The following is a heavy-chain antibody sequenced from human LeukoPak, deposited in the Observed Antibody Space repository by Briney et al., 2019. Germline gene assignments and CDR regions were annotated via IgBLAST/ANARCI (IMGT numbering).Heavy chain of an antibody. Sequence: PSETLSLTCTVSGGSISSSSYDWGWIRQPPGKGLEWIGNIYYSGSTYYNPSLMSRVTISVDTSKNHFSLKLSSVTAADTAVYYCARQAVVVAALLDCWGQGTLVTVSS. CDR2: IYYSGST. CDR3: ARQAVVVAALLDC. CDR1: GGSISSSSYD. J-gene: IGHJ4*02. D-gene: IGHD2-15*01. V-gene: IGHV4-39*01.